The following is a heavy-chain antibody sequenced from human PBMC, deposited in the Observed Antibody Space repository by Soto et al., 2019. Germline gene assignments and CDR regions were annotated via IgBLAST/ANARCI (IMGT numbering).Heavy chain of an antibody. CDR1: GGSISSGDYY. V-gene: IGHV4-30-4*02. J-gene: IGHJ4*02. Sequence: DTLCLTCTVSGGSISSGDYYWSWIRQPPGKGLEWIGYIYYSGSTYYNPSLKSRVTISVDTSASTAYMELSSLRSEDTAVYYCARGSRFLEWLTVDYWGQGTLVTVSS. CDR2: IYYSGST. CDR3: ARGSRFLEWLTVDY. D-gene: IGHD3-3*01.